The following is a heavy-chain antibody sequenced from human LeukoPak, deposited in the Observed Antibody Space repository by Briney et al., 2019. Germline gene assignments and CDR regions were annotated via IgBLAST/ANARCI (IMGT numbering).Heavy chain of an antibody. J-gene: IGHJ4*02. CDR3: AKVEVPSSWYPHAFDY. V-gene: IGHV3-23*01. CDR1: GFTFTSYA. D-gene: IGHD6-13*01. Sequence: PGGSLRLSCAASGFTFTSYAMNWVRQAPGKGLEWVSAICGSGSSTYYADSVKGRFTISRNNSKNTLYLQMNSLRAEDTAVYYCAKVEVPSSWYPHAFDYWGQGTLVTVSS. CDR2: ICGSGSST.